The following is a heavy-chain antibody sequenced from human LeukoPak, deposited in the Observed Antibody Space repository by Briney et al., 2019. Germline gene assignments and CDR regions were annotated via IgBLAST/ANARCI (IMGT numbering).Heavy chain of an antibody. J-gene: IGHJ4*02. CDR3: AKDWYCSSTSCFIFDY. D-gene: IGHD2-2*01. CDR2: IYSDGRT. V-gene: IGHV3-66*02. Sequence: QPGGSLRLSCAASGFIVSSNYMSWVRQAPGKGLEWVSIIYSDGRTFYAESVKGRFTISRDNSKNTLYLQMNSLRAEDTAVYYCAKDWYCSSTSCFIFDYWGQGTLVTVSS. CDR1: GFIVSSNY.